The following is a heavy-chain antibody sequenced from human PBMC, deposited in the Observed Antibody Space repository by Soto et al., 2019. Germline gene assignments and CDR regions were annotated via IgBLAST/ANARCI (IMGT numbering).Heavy chain of an antibody. Sequence: LRLCCAASGFTFNSHGPHSVRQAPGMGLEWVAVISQYGSKTNYADSVKGRVTISRDNSKDTVYLQMNSLRAEDTAVYYCANVTYYAATTDYYALDPWGQRPL. CDR3: ANVTYYAATTDYYALDP. CDR2: ISQYGSKT. J-gene: IGHJ5*02. D-gene: IGHD3-22*01. CDR1: GFTFNSHG. V-gene: IGHV3-30*18.